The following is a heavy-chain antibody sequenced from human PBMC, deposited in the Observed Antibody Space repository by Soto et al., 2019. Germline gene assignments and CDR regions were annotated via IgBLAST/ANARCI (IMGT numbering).Heavy chain of an antibody. D-gene: IGHD3-16*01. CDR2: IGTSGDT. CDR1: GFSFNNYD. Sequence: GGSLRLSCAASGFSFNNYDMHWVRQATGKGLEWVAAIGTSGDTYYADSVKGRFTISRENGKNSLYLQMSSLRAGDTAVYYCARGGPNWAYYFYGMDVWGRGTTVTVS. CDR3: ARGGPNWAYYFYGMDV. J-gene: IGHJ6*02. V-gene: IGHV3-13*04.